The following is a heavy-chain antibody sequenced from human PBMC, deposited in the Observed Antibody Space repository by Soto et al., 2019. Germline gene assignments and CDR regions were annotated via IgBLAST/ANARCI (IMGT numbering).Heavy chain of an antibody. CDR1: GFTFSSYA. D-gene: IGHD3-10*01. CDR3: AKDSTPSLWFGELLPYFDY. V-gene: IGHV3-23*01. J-gene: IGHJ4*02. CDR2: ISGSGGST. Sequence: GGSLRLSCAASGFTFSSYAMSWVRQAPGKGLEWVSAISGSGGSTYYADSVKGRFTISRDNSKNTLYLQMNSLRAEDTAVYYCAKDSTPSLWFGELLPYFDYWGQGTLVTVSS.